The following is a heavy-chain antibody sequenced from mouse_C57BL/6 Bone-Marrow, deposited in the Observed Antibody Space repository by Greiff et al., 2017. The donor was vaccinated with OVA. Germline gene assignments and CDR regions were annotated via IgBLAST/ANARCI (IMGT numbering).Heavy chain of an antibody. D-gene: IGHD1-1*01. CDR3: ASLIYYYGSSYGDY. Sequence: DVHLVESGGGLVKPGGSLKLSCAASGFTFSSYTMSWVRQTPEKRLEWVATISGGGGNTYYPDSVKGRFTISRDNAKNTLYLQMSSLRSEDTALYYCASLIYYYGSSYGDYWGQGTTLTVSS. CDR1: GFTFSSYT. J-gene: IGHJ2*01. V-gene: IGHV5-9*01. CDR2: ISGGGGNT.